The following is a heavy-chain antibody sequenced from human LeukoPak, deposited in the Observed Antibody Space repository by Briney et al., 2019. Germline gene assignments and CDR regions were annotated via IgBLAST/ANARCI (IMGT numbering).Heavy chain of an antibody. D-gene: IGHD5-18*01. CDR2: IGSSTRTM. CDR3: ASLLYGYSYGPSHH. CDR1: GLSFSTYD. Sequence: GGSLRLSCAASGLSFSTYDMTWVRQAPGKGLEWVSYIGSSTRTMYYAESLKGRFIISRDNAKNSLYLQMDSLRAEDTAIYCCASLLYGYSYGPSHHWGQGTLVTVSS. J-gene: IGHJ4*02. V-gene: IGHV3-48*03.